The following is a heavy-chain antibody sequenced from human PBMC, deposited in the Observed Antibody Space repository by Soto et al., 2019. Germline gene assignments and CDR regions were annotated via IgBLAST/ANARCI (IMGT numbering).Heavy chain of an antibody. CDR2: IYYSGST. CDR3: ARGIAGWYQGRYYYGMDV. CDR1: GGSVSSGSYY. J-gene: IGHJ6*02. D-gene: IGHD6-19*01. V-gene: IGHV4-61*01. Sequence: QVQLQESGPGLVKPSETLSLTCTVSGGSVSSGSYYWSWIRQPPGKGLEWIGYIYYSGSTNYNPHLKSRVXXXVXXPKNQFSLKLRSVTAADTAVYYCARGIAGWYQGRYYYGMDVWGQGTTVTVSS.